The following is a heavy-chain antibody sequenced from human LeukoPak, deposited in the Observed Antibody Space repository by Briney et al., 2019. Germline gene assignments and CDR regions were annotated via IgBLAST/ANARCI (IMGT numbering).Heavy chain of an antibody. CDR3: ARGLVATIGDDYYYGMDV. J-gene: IGHJ6*02. CDR2: INHSGST. Sequence: SETLSLTCTVSGGSISSYYWSWIRQPPGKGLEWIGEINHSGSTNYNPSLKSRVTISVDTSKNQFSLKLSSVTAADTAVYYCARGLVATIGDDYYYGMDVWGQGTTVTVSS. V-gene: IGHV4-34*01. CDR1: GGSISSYY. D-gene: IGHD5-12*01.